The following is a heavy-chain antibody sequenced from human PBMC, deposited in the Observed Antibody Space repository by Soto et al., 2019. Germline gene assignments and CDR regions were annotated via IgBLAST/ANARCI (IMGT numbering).Heavy chain of an antibody. CDR2: INPSGGST. V-gene: IGHV1-46*01. CDR1: GYTFTSYY. CDR3: ARSGDFGVVRYYYGMDV. J-gene: IGHJ6*02. Sequence: ASVKVSCKASGYTFTSYYMHWVRQAPGQGLEWMGIINPSGGSTSYAQKFQGRVTMTRDTSTSTVYMELSSLRSEDTAFYYCARSGDFGVVRYYYGMDVWGQGTTVTVSS. D-gene: IGHD3-3*01.